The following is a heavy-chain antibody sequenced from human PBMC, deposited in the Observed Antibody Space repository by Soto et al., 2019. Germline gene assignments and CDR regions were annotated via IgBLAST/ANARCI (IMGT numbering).Heavy chain of an antibody. Sequence: SETLSLTCAVSGCSISSGGYSWSWIRQPPGKGLEWIGYIYHSGSTYYNPSLKSRVTISVDRSKNQFSLKLSSVTAADTAVYYCARGENYYDSSGHPGLFDYWGQGTLVTVSS. V-gene: IGHV4-30-2*01. CDR3: ARGENYYDSSGHPGLFDY. CDR1: GCSISSGGYS. D-gene: IGHD3-22*01. CDR2: IYHSGST. J-gene: IGHJ4*02.